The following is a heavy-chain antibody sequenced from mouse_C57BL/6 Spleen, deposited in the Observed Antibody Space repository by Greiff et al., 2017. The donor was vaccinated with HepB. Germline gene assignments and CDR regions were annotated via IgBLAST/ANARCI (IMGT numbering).Heavy chain of an antibody. CDR1: GYTFTDYN. Sequence: VQLKQSGPELVKPGASVKIPCKVSGYTFTDYNMDWVKQSHGKSLEWIGDINPNNGGTIYNQKFKGKATLTVDTSTSTSYMELHSLTSEDTAVYYCARRSSYYGSSYWYFDVWGTGTTVTVSS. V-gene: IGHV1-18*01. J-gene: IGHJ1*03. CDR2: INPNNGGT. CDR3: ARRSSYYGSSYWYFDV. D-gene: IGHD1-1*01.